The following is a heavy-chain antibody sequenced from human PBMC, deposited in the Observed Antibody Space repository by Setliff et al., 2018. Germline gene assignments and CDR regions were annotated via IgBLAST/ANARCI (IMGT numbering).Heavy chain of an antibody. V-gene: IGHV4-34*01. CDR1: GGSFSDYY. CDR2: INQSGNT. CDR3: RFWSSYYKNDY. D-gene: IGHD3-3*01. J-gene: IGHJ4*02. Sequence: SETLSLTCAVYGGSFSDYYWRWIRQPPGKRPEWIAEINQSGNTNYNPSLNSRVSVSVDTPTNQLSLKVFSVTAADTAVYYCRFWSSYYKNDYWGQGTLVTVSS.